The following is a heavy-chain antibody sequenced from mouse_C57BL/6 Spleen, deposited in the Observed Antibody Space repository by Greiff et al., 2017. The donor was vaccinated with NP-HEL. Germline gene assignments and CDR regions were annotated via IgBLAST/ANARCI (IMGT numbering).Heavy chain of an antibody. CDR3: ASGDYYGSSYAMDY. V-gene: IGHV1-76*01. CDR1: GYTFTDYY. D-gene: IGHD1-1*01. Sequence: VKLVESGAELVRPGASVKLSCKASGYTFTDYYINWVKQRPGQGLEWIARIYPGSGNTYYNEKFKGKATLTAEKSSSTAYMQLSSLTSEDSAVYFCASGDYYGSSYAMDYWGQGTSVTVSS. CDR2: IYPGSGNT. J-gene: IGHJ4*01.